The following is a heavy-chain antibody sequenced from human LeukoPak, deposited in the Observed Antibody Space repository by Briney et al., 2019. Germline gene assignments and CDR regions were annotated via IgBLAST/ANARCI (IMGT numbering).Heavy chain of an antibody. CDR2: ISYDGRNK. CDR1: GFTFSSYA. Sequence: QPGGSLRLSCAASGFTFSSYAMHWVRQAPGKGLEWVAVISYDGRNKYYADSVKGRFTISRDNSKNTLYLQMNSLRAEDTAVYYCARDLEIKNYYDFWSGYPPPLDYWGQGTLVTVSS. CDR3: ARDLEIKNYYDFWSGYPPPLDY. D-gene: IGHD3-3*01. V-gene: IGHV3-30*04. J-gene: IGHJ4*02.